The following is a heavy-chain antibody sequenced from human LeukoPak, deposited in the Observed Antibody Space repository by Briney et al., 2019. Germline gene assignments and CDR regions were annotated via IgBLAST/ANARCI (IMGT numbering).Heavy chain of an antibody. CDR2: MYYSGST. CDR3: ARLIMPAAGGYQFDN. D-gene: IGHD3-16*01. J-gene: IGHJ4*02. V-gene: IGHV4-59*11. CDR1: GGSISSHY. Sequence: SETLSLTCTVSGGSISSHYWSWIRQPPGKGLECVGYMYYSGSTNYNPSLKSRVTMSVDTSKTQFSLKLSSVTAADTAVYYCARLIMPAAGGYQFDNLGQGTLVTVSS.